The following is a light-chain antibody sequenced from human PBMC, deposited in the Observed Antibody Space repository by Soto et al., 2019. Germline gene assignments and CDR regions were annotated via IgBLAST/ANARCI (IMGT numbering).Light chain of an antibody. CDR3: QQYNSYSRT. J-gene: IGKJ1*01. CDR1: QSISSW. CDR2: DAS. V-gene: IGKV1-5*01. Sequence: DIQMPQSPSTLSASVGDRVTITCRSSQSISSWLAWYQQKPGKAPKLLIYDASSLESGVPSSFSGSGSRTEFTLTISSLQPDDFATYYCQQYNSYSRTFGQGTKVEIK.